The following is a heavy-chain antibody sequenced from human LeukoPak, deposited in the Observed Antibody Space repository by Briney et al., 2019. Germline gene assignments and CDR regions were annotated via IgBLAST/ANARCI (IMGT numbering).Heavy chain of an antibody. D-gene: IGHD6-13*01. CDR2: ISSDGTT. CDR3: ARVAAAVRLDY. V-gene: IGHV3-53*04. Sequence: GGSLRLSCAAYGCTFSSYYMSWVRQPPGKGLEWVSIISSDGTTCYADSVKGRFTISRHNSKNKLYLQMNSQRVEDTAVSYCARVAAAVRLDYWGQGTLVTVSS. CDR1: GCTFSSYY. J-gene: IGHJ4*02.